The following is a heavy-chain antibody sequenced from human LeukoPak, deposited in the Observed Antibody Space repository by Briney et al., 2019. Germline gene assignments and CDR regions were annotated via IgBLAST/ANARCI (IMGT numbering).Heavy chain of an antibody. V-gene: IGHV3-23*01. CDR1: GFTFSNFG. CDR3: AKGSSTWCFDY. CDR2: TTTSGGSP. Sequence: PGGSLRLSCAASGFTFSNFGMSWVRQAPGKGLEWVSGTTTSGGSPYYSDSVKGRFTISRDNSKNTLYLQMNSLRAEDTAVYYCAKGSSTWCFDYWGQGTLVTASS. D-gene: IGHD6-13*01. J-gene: IGHJ4*02.